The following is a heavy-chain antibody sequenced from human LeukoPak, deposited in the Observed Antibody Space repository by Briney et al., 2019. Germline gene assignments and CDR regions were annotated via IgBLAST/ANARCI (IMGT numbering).Heavy chain of an antibody. D-gene: IGHD1-26*01. CDR2: IYYSGST. CDR1: GGSISSGDYY. V-gene: IGHV4-30-4*01. CDR3: ARAFSGSYYPLDY. J-gene: IGHJ4*02. Sequence: SQTLSLTCTVSGGSISSGDYYWSWIRQPPGKGLEWIGYIYYSGSTYYNPSLKSRVTISVDTSKNQFSLKLSSVTAADTAVYYCARAFSGSYYPLDYWGQGTLVTVSS.